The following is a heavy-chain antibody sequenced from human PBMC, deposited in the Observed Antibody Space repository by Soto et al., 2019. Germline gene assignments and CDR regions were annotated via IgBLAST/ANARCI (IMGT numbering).Heavy chain of an antibody. CDR3: ARGDYGDERRWFDP. V-gene: IGHV4-34*01. CDR2: INHSGST. CDR1: GGSFSGYY. D-gene: IGHD4-17*01. J-gene: IGHJ5*02. Sequence: TLSLTCAVYGGSFSGYYWSWIRQPPGKGLEWIGEINHSGSTNYNPSLKSRVTISVDTSKNQFSLKLSSVTAADTAVYYCARGDYGDERRWFDPWGQGTLVTVSS.